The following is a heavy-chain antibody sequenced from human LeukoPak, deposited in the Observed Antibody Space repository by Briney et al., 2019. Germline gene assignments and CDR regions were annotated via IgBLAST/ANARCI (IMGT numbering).Heavy chain of an antibody. V-gene: IGHV3-30*02. D-gene: IGHD6-19*01. Sequence: PGGSLRLSCAASGFTFSSYGMNWVRQAPGKGLEWVASIWSDGSDKKYADSVKGQFTISRDNSKSTLNLQMNSLRPEDTAVYYCAKSQVTGWYDFDYWGQGTLVIVSS. CDR2: IWSDGSDK. CDR3: AKSQVTGWYDFDY. J-gene: IGHJ4*02. CDR1: GFTFSSYG.